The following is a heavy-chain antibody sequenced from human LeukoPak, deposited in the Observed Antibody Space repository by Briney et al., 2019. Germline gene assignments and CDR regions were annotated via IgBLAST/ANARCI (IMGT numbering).Heavy chain of an antibody. CDR2: ISYDGSNK. CDR3: AKYGGDRNAFDI. Sequence: GRSLRLSCAASGFTFSSYGMHWVRQAPGKGLEWVAVISYDGSNKYYADSVKGRFTISRDNSKNTQYLQMNSLRAEDTAVYYCAKYGGDRNAFDIWGQGTMVTVSS. J-gene: IGHJ3*02. D-gene: IGHD4-23*01. V-gene: IGHV3-30*18. CDR1: GFTFSSYG.